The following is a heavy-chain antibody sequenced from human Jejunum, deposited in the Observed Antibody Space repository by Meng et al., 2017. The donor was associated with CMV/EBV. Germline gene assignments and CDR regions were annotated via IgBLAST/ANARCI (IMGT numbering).Heavy chain of an antibody. J-gene: IGHJ4*02. CDR2: ISYDGNNK. Sequence: YALHWVGQAPGKGLEWVAVISYDGNNKYYADSVKGRFTISRDNSKNTLYLQMNSLRAEDTAVYYCARDRGGLGYCSSTSCYLGFDYWGQGTLVTVSS. CDR3: ARDRGGLGYCSSTSCYLGFDY. CDR1: YA. D-gene: IGHD2-2*01. V-gene: IGHV3-30-3*01.